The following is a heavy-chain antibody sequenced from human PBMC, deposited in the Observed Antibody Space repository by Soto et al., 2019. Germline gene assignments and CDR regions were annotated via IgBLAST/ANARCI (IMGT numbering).Heavy chain of an antibody. V-gene: IGHV4-59*12. CDR3: ARVGYCGGDCYFFDY. CDR2: IYQSGST. J-gene: IGHJ4*02. CDR1: GGSISSYY. Sequence: SETLSLTCTVSGGSISSYYWSWIRQPPGKGLEWIGYIYQSGSTNYSPSLNSRVTISLDNSMNHFSLKLTSMTAADTAVYYCARVGYCGGDCYFFDYWGQGVLVTVSS. D-gene: IGHD2-21*02.